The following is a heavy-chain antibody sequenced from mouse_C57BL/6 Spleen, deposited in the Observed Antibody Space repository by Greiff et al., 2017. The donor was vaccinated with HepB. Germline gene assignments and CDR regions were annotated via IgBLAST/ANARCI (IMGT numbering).Heavy chain of an antibody. V-gene: IGHV5-4*01. J-gene: IGHJ2*01. D-gene: IGHD1-1*01. CDR3: AREWGITTGVATNYCDY. Sequence: EVQGVESGGGLVKPGGSLKLSCAASGFTFSSYAMSWVRQTPEKRLEWVATISDGGSYTYYPDNVKGRFTTSRDNAKNNLYLQMSHLKSADTARYYWAREWGITTGVATNYCDYWGQGTTLTVSS. CDR2: ISDGGSYT. CDR1: GFTFSSYA.